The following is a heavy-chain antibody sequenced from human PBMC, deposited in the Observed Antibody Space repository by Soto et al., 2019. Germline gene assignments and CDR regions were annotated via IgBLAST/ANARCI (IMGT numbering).Heavy chain of an antibody. CDR2: ISSSSRTR. J-gene: IGHJ4*02. D-gene: IGHD5-12*01. CDR1: GFTFRTYA. Sequence: EVQMVESGGGLVQPGGSLRLSCAASGFTFRTYAMHWVRQAPGEGLNWVAYISSSSRTRFYADSVKGRFTISRDNAKNSLYLQMNSLRVEDTAVYYCASEGYKYFDYWGRGTLVTVSS. CDR3: ASEGYKYFDY. V-gene: IGHV3-48*03.